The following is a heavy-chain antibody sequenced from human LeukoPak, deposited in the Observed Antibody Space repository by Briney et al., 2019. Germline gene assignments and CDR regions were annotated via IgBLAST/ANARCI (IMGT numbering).Heavy chain of an antibody. V-gene: IGHV3-30*03. CDR1: GFTFSTYG. CDR3: ARNYDFWSGYATHYYYYGMDV. Sequence: PGGSLRLSCAASGFTFSTYGMHWVRQAPGKGLEWVALISYDGSNEYYADSVKGRFSISRDNSKNTLYLQMYSLRAEDTAVYYCARNYDFWSGYATHYYYYGMDVWGQGTTVTVSS. J-gene: IGHJ6*02. D-gene: IGHD3-3*01. CDR2: ISYDGSNE.